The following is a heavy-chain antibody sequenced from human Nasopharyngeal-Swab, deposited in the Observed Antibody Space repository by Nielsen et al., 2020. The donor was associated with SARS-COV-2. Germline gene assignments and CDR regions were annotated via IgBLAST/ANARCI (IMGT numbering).Heavy chain of an antibody. V-gene: IGHV1-8*01. J-gene: IGHJ4*02. CDR2: MNPNSGNT. CDR3: ATGGATPYYFDY. Sequence: ASVKVSCKASGCAFISYDINWVGQATGQGLEWMGWMNPNSGNTGYAQKFQGRVTMTEDTSTDTAYMELSSLRSEDTAVYYCATGGATPYYFDYWGQGTLVTVSS. D-gene: IGHD1-26*01. CDR1: GCAFISYD.